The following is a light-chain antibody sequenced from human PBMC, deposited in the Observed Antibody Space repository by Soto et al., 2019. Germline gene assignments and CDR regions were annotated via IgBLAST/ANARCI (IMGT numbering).Light chain of an antibody. CDR2: GAS. CDR1: QSVSTN. J-gene: IGKJ5*01. CDR3: LQYHYWPLRI. V-gene: IGKV3-15*01. Sequence: EVVVTQTPRTLSVSPGERATLSCRASQSVSTNVAWYQQKPGQAPRLLISGASTRAAGVSARFTGSGSGTELPLTISMLLSLELSVFFSLQYHYWPLRIIGIGTRMDIK.